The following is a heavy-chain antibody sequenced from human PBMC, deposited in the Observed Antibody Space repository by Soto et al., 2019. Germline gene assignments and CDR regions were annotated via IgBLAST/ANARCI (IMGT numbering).Heavy chain of an antibody. V-gene: IGHV3-23*01. CDR1: GFTFNNYA. J-gene: IGHJ6*03. D-gene: IGHD1-26*01. CDR2: ISGSGGDT. CDR3: AKSGRQYYYYYMDV. Sequence: GGSLRLSCAASGFTFNNYAMSWVRQAPGTGLEWVSAISGSGGDTYYADSVEGRFTISRDNSKNTLYLQMDSLRAEDTAVYYCAKSGRQYYYYYMDVWGKGTTVTVSS.